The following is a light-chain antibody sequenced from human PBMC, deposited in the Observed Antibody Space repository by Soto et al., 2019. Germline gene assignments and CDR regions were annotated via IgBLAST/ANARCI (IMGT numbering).Light chain of an antibody. Sequence: EIVLTQSPATLSLSPGERATLSCRASHSISSHLAWYQQKPGQPPRLLMYDASNRATAVPARFSGSGSGTDFTLTISSLEPEDLAVYFCQQRCTWPLTFGEGTKVEIK. CDR1: HSISSH. CDR2: DAS. J-gene: IGKJ2*01. CDR3: QQRCTWPLT. V-gene: IGKV3-11*01.